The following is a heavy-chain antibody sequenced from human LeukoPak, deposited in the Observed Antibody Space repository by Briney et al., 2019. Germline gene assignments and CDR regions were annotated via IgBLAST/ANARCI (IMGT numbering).Heavy chain of an antibody. CDR3: ARVSRLGELSLGY. CDR2: IYYTGST. J-gene: IGHJ4*02. V-gene: IGHV4-59*01. Sequence: PSETLSLTCTVSGGSISNYYWSWIRQPPGKGLEWIGYIYYTGSTYYNPSLKSRVTISVDTSKNQFSLKLTSVTAADTAVYYCARVSRLGELSLGYWGQGTLVTVSS. D-gene: IGHD3-16*02. CDR1: GGSISNYY.